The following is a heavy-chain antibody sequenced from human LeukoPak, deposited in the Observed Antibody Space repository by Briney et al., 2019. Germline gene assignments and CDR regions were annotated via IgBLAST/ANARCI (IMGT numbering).Heavy chain of an antibody. V-gene: IGHV3-23*01. Sequence: GGSLRLSCAASGFTFSNYAMTWVRQAPGKGLEWVSAISGSGGTTYYADSVKGRFTISRDNSKNTLYLQMNSLRADDAAVYYCAKGTRLLHYYDSSGYGDGYWGQGTLVTVSS. D-gene: IGHD3-22*01. CDR1: GFTFSNYA. CDR3: AKGTRLLHYYDSSGYGDGY. J-gene: IGHJ4*02. CDR2: ISGSGGTT.